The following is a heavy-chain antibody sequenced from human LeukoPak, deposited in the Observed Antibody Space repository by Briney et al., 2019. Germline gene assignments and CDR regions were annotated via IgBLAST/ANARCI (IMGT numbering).Heavy chain of an antibody. CDR2: IYTSGST. V-gene: IGHV4-61*02. Sequence: PSETLSLTCTVSGGSISSGSYYWSWIRQPAGKGLEWIGRIYTSGSTNYNPSLKSRVTISVDTSKNQFSLKLSSVTAADTAVYYCARGAKTLQVITMVRGAGGGYYYYMDVWGKGTTVTISS. CDR3: ARGAKTLQVITMVRGAGGGYYYYMDV. D-gene: IGHD3-10*01. CDR1: GGSISSGSYY. J-gene: IGHJ6*03.